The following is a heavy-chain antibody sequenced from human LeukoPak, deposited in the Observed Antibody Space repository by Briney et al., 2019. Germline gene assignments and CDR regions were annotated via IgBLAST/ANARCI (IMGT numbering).Heavy chain of an antibody. D-gene: IGHD2-8*02. CDR1: GYTLTRYD. J-gene: IGHJ6*02. Sequence: GSVKDSRKGSGYTLTRYDINWVRQATGQRLEGMGGMNPNSGNKGYAQKLQGRVAMTRNTSISTAYMELSTLRSEDTTVYDCARGHRTRGRPCCYYGMDVWGQGTTVTVSS. V-gene: IGHV1-8*01. CDR2: MNPNSGNK. CDR3: ARGHRTRGRPCCYYGMDV.